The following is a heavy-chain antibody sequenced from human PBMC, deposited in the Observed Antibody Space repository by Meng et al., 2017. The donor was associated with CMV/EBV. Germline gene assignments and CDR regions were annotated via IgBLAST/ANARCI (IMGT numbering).Heavy chain of an antibody. V-gene: IGHV5-51*01. D-gene: IGHD2-2*01. Sequence: KVSCKGSGYSFTSYWIGWVRQMPGKGLEWMGIIYPGDSDTRYSPSFQGQVTISADKSISTAYLQWSSLKASDTAMYYCARQSGEGVVVPAAIRYYYGMDVWGQGTTVTV. CDR3: ARQSGEGVVVPAAIRYYYGMDV. CDR1: GYSFTSYW. J-gene: IGHJ6*02. CDR2: IYPGDSDT.